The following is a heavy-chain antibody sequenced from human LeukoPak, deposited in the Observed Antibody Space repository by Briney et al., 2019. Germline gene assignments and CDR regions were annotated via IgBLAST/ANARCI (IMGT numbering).Heavy chain of an antibody. CDR2: IRRSRRNYI. V-gene: IGHV3-21*01. CDR3: ARDVSPGIAAGPCFDY. CDR1: GFTFSSYI. D-gene: IGHD6-13*01. J-gene: IGHJ4*02. Sequence: GGSLTLLCAASGFTFSSYIMNCARQAPGKAVEWVSSIRRSRRNYIYYADSVKGRFTISRDNAKISLYLQMNSLRAEDTAVYYCARDVSPGIAAGPCFDYWGQGTLVTVSS.